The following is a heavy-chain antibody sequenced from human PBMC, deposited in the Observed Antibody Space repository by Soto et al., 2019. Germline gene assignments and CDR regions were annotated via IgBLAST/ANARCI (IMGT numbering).Heavy chain of an antibody. V-gene: IGHV2-70*04. CDR1: GFSLSTPEMR. J-gene: IGHJ4*02. Sequence: SGPTLVNPTQTLTLTCTFSGFSLSTPEMRVTWIRQPPGKALEWLARIDWDDDKFYSTSLKTRLTISKDTSKNQVVLTMTNMVPVDTATYYCARSAGYNFGYVDFWCQGTLVTVSS. CDR3: ARSAGYNFGYVDF. D-gene: IGHD5-18*01. CDR2: IDWDDDK.